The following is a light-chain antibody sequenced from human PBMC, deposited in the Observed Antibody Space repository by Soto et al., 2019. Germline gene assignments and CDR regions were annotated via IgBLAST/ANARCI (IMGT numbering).Light chain of an antibody. CDR1: QSVNSN. J-gene: IGKJ4*01. CDR2: GAS. V-gene: IGKV3-15*01. Sequence: KVMTQSPATLSVSPGERATLSCRASQSVNSNLAWYQQKPGQAPRLLLYGASTRAIGIPARFSGSASGTEFTLTISSLQSEESAVYYCQQYNDWPLTFGGGIKVEI. CDR3: QQYNDWPLT.